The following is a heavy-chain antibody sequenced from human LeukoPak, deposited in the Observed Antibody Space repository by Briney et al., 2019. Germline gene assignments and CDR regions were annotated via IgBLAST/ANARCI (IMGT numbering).Heavy chain of an antibody. V-gene: IGHV3-30*02. CDR2: IRYDGSNK. Sequence: PGGSLRLSCAASGFTFSSYGMHWVRQAPGKGLEWVAFIRYDGSNKYYADSVKGRFTISRDNSKNTLYLQMNSLRAEDTAVYYCAKDGVGATKSLSWFDPWGQGTLVTVSS. J-gene: IGHJ5*02. CDR3: AKDGVGATKSLSWFDP. CDR1: GFTFSSYG. D-gene: IGHD1-26*01.